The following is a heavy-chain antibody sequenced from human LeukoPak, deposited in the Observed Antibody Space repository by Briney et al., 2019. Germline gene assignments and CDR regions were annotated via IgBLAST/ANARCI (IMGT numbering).Heavy chain of an antibody. J-gene: IGHJ2*01. CDR3: ARDLSPLITIFGVVWGQGYFDL. CDR2: IYTSGST. V-gene: IGHV4-61*02. D-gene: IGHD3-3*01. CDR1: GGSISSGSYY. Sequence: SQTLSLTCTVFGGSISSGSYYWSWIRQPAGKGLEWIGRIYTSGSTNYNPSLKSRVTISVDTSKNQFSLKLSSVTAADTAVYYCARDLSPLITIFGVVWGQGYFDLWGCGTLVTVSS.